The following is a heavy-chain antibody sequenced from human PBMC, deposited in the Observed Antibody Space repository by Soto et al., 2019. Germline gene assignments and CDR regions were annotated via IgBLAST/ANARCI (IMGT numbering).Heavy chain of an antibody. D-gene: IGHD1-1*01. V-gene: IGHV1-69*12. CDR2: IIPIFGTA. Sequence: QVQLVQSGAEVKKPGSSVKVSCKASGGTFSSYAISWVRQAPGQGLEWMGGIIPIFGTANYAQKVQGRVTITADESTSTAYMELSSLRSEDTAVYSWAGPPQRTRICSYYGMDVWRQGTTVTVSS. J-gene: IGHJ6*01. CDR1: GGTFSSYA. CDR3: AGPPQRTRICSYYGMDV.